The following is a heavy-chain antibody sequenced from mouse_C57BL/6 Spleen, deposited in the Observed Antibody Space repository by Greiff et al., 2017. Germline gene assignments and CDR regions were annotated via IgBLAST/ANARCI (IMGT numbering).Heavy chain of an antibody. CDR3: ARTTTVWYFDV. CDR1: GYTFTSYW. Sequence: VKLQQSGAELVMPGASVKLSCKASGYTFTSYWMHWVKQRPGQGLEWIGEIDPSDSYTNYNQKFKGKSTLTVDKSSSTAYMQLSSLTSEDSAVYYCARTTTVWYFDVWGTGTTVTVSS. CDR2: IDPSDSYT. D-gene: IGHD1-1*01. V-gene: IGHV1-69*01. J-gene: IGHJ1*03.